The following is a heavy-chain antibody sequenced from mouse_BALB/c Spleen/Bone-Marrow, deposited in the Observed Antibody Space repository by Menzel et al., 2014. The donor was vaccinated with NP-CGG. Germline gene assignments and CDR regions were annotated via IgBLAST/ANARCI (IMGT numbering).Heavy chain of an antibody. Sequence: EVQLQQSGPDLVKPGASAKISCKASGYSFTGYYMHWVKQSHGKSLEWIGRVNPNNGGTSYNQKFKGKAILTVDKSSSTAYMELRSLTSEDSAVYYCARYLCGNYFDYWGQGTTLTVSS. V-gene: IGHV1-26*01. CDR3: ARYLCGNYFDY. CDR1: GYSFTGYY. J-gene: IGHJ2*01. D-gene: IGHD1-1*02. CDR2: VNPNNGGT.